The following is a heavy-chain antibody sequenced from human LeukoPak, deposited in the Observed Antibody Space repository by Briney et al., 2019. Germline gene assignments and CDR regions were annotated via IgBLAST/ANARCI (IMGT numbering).Heavy chain of an antibody. CDR2: INPNNGDT. CDR1: GYSFTAQY. J-gene: IGHJ4*02. Sequence: GASVKVSCKASGYSFTAQYMHWLRQALGQGLEWMGWINPNNGDTKYAQSFLGRVIMTRDTSTTTAYMELSSLRSDDTAVYFCASYPRSVDTPPFDYWGQGTLVTVSS. V-gene: IGHV1-2*02. D-gene: IGHD3-16*02. CDR3: ASYPRSVDTPPFDY.